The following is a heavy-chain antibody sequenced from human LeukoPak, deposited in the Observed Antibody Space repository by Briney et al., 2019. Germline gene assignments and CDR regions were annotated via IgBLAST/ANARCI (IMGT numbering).Heavy chain of an antibody. D-gene: IGHD1-14*01. CDR1: GFTFSSFG. CDR2: ISGSAGRT. CDR3: ARNQGEGAFDI. V-gene: IGHV3-23*01. Sequence: GGSLRLSCAASGFTFSSFGMSWVRQAPGKGLEWVSAISGSAGRTYYTDSVKGRFTISRDNSKNTLYLQMNSLRAEDTAVYYCARNQGEGAFDIWGQGTMVTVS. J-gene: IGHJ3*02.